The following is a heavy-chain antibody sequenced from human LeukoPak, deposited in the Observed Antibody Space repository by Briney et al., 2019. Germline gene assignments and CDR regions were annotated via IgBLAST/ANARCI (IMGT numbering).Heavy chain of an antibody. D-gene: IGHD3-9*01. CDR3: ARDPSSTINSYYYYGMDA. CDR1: GYTFTSYG. CDR2: ISAYNGNT. V-gene: IGHV1-18*01. Sequence: ASVKVSCTASGYTFTSYGISWVRQAPGQGLEWMGWISAYNGNTNYAQKLQGRVTMTTDTSTSTAYMELRSLRSDDTAVYYCARDPSSTINSYYYYGMDAWGQGTTVTVSS. J-gene: IGHJ6*02.